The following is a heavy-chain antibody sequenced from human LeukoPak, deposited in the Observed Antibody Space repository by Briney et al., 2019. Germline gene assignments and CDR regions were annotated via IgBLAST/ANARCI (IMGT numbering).Heavy chain of an antibody. CDR3: AKDIGITGTLDY. V-gene: IGHV3-30*18. Sequence: GGSLRLSCAASGFTFSSYAMSWVRQAPGKGLEWVAVISYDGSNKYYADSVKGRFTISRDNSKNTLYLQMNSLRAEDTAVYYCAKDIGITGTLDYWGQGTLVTVSS. J-gene: IGHJ4*02. CDR2: ISYDGSNK. CDR1: GFTFSSYA. D-gene: IGHD1-7*01.